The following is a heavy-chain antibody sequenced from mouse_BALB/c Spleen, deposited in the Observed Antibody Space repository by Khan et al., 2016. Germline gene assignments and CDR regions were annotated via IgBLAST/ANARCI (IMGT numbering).Heavy chain of an antibody. J-gene: IGHJ1*01. CDR2: MNTYTGEP. CDR1: GYTFTNYG. V-gene: IGHV9-3-1*01. Sequence: QIQLVQSGPELKKPGETVKISCKASGYTFTNYGMNWVKQAPGKGLKWMGWMNTYTGEPTYADDFKGRFAFSLKTSARTAYLQINNLKNEDTATYFCARDYDYDGDWYFDVGGAGTTVTVS. CDR3: ARDYDYDGDWYFDV. D-gene: IGHD2-4*01.